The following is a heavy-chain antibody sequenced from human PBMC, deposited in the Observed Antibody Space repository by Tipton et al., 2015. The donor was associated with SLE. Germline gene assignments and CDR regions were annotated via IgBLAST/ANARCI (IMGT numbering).Heavy chain of an antibody. V-gene: IGHV4-39*07. D-gene: IGHD3-3*01. J-gene: IGHJ4*02. CDR1: NGSITTTYFY. CDR3: ARAFYYDSWSSYSDEKGPRAYYFDY. CDR2: VYYSGST. Sequence: TLSLTCAVSNGSITTTYFYWAWIRQPPGKGLEWIGSVYYSGSTHYNPSLKSRVTVSLDASKSHFSLTLRSVTAADTAVYYCARAFYYDSWSSYSDEKGPRAYYFDYWGQGTQVTVSA.